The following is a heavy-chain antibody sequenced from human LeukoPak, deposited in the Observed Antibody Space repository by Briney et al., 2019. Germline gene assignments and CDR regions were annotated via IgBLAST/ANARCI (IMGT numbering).Heavy chain of an antibody. CDR1: GFTFSTYW. CDR2: ISPDGSDK. CDR3: ARGIVVVVGASDHFDY. V-gene: IGHV3-7*01. J-gene: IGHJ4*02. D-gene: IGHD2-15*01. Sequence: PGGSLRLSCVVSGFTFSTYWMNWVRQAPGKGLERVGTISPDGSDKYYVDSVKGRFTISRDNAKTSLYLQINSLRADDTALYFCARGIVVVVGASDHFDYWGQGTLITVSS.